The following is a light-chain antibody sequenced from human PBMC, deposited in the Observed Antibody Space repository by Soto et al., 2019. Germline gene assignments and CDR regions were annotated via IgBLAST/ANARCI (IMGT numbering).Light chain of an antibody. CDR2: DAS. V-gene: IGKV1-5*01. J-gene: IGKJ1*01. CDR1: QNIVVW. Sequence: DIQMTQSPSTLSASVGDRVTISCRASQNIVVWLAWYQQKAGKAPNLLIYDASTLESGVPSRFSGSGSGTEFTLTISNLQPDDFATYYCHQYDSYRTFGQGTKVDIK. CDR3: HQYDSYRT.